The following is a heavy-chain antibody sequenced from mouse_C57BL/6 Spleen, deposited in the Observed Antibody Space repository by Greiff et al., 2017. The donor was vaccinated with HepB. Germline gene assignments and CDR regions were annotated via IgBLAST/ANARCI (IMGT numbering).Heavy chain of an antibody. J-gene: IGHJ3*01. CDR3: ARLYYSNYIFAY. D-gene: IGHD2-5*01. CDR1: GFTFSSYT. V-gene: IGHV5-9*01. CDR2: ISGGGGNT. Sequence: EVKLMESGGGLVKPGGSLKLSCAASGFTFSSYTMSWVRQTPEKRLEWVATISGGGGNTYYPDSVKGRFTISRDNAKNNLYLQMSSLRSEDTALYYCARLYYSNYIFAYWGQGTLVTVSA.